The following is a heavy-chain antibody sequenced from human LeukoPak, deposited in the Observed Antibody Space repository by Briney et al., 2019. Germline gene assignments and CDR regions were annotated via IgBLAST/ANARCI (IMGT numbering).Heavy chain of an antibody. CDR1: GFTFSSYE. V-gene: IGHV3-48*03. J-gene: IGHJ6*03. CDR2: ISSSGSTI. D-gene: IGHD3-3*01. Sequence: GGSLRLSCAASGFTFSSYEMNWVRQAPGKGLEWVSSISSSGSTIYYADSVKGRFTISRDNAKNSLYLQMKSLRAEDTAVYYCARVRADYDFWSGPIRYYYYYMDVWGKGTTVTVSS. CDR3: ARVRADYDFWSGPIRYYYYYMDV.